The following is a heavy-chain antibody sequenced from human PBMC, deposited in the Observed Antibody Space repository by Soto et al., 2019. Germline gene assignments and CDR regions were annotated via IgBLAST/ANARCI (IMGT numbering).Heavy chain of an antibody. CDR1: GGSVNSGSYY. CDR3: ATLMTGGSIDGQDY. V-gene: IGHV4-61*01. J-gene: IGHJ4*02. Sequence: PSETLSLTCTVSGGSVNSGSYYWSWIRQPPGKGLECIGSIYYRGYTNYNPSLKSRVTISVDTSKNQFSLKLSSVTAADTAVYYCATLMTGGSIDGQDYWGQGTLATASS. CDR2: IYYRGYT. D-gene: IGHD5-18*01.